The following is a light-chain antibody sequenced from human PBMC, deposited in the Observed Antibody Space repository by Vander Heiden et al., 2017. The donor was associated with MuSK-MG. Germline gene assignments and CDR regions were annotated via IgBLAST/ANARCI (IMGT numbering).Light chain of an antibody. CDR2: WAS. J-gene: IGKJ1*01. CDR3: QQDYSTPRT. V-gene: IGKV4-1*01. CDR1: QSVLYRSNNKNY. Sequence: DIVMTLSPDSLTVSLGERATINSTSIQSVLYRSNNKNYLAWYQQKPGQPPKLLIYWASTRESGVPDRFSGRGSGTDFTLTISSLQAEDVAVYYCQQDYSTPRTFGQGTKVEIK.